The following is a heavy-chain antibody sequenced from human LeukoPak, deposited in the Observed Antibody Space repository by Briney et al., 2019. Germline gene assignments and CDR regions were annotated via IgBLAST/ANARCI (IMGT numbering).Heavy chain of an antibody. D-gene: IGHD2-21*01. J-gene: IGHJ4*02. CDR1: GYTFTGYY. V-gene: IGHV1-2*02. Sequence: GASVKVSCKASGYTFTGYYMHWVRQAPGQGLEWMGWINPNSGGTNYAQKFQGRVTITRDMSTSTAYMELSGLRTEDTAVYYCAADTLQIASWGQGTLVTVSS. CDR2: INPNSGGT. CDR3: AADTLQIAS.